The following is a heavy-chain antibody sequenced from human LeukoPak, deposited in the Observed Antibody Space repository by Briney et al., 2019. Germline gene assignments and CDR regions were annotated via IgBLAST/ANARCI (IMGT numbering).Heavy chain of an antibody. V-gene: IGHV1-69*05. CDR3: ASSTRPVGGYFDY. J-gene: IGHJ4*02. Sequence: SVKVSCKASGGTFSSYAISWVRQAPGQGLEWMGGIIPIFGTANYAQKFQGRVTITTDESTSTAYMELSSLRSEDTAVYYCASSTRPVGGYFDYWGQGTLVTVSS. D-gene: IGHD2-15*01. CDR2: IIPIFGTA. CDR1: GGTFSSYA.